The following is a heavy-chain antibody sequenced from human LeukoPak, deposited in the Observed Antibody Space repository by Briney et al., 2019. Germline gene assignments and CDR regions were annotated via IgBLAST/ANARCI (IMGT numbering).Heavy chain of an antibody. D-gene: IGHD3-9*01. J-gene: IGHJ4*02. CDR1: GYTFTGYY. CDR2: INPNSGGT. V-gene: IGHV1-2*02. CDR3: AREEVRYFDWLEHFDY. Sequence: RASVKVSCKASGYTFTGYYMHWVRQAPGQGLEWVGWINPNSGGTNYAQKFQGRVTMTRDTSISTAYMELSRLRSDDTAVYYCAREEVRYFDWLEHFDYWGQGTLVTVSS.